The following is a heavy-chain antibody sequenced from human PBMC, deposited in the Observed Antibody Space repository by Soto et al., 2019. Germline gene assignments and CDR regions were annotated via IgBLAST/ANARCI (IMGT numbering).Heavy chain of an antibody. Sequence: QVQLVQSGAEVKKPGSSVKVSCKASGGTFSSYAISWVRQAPGQGLEWMGGIIPIFGTANYAQKFQGRVTITADEATSTAYMELSSLRSEDTAVYYCARPASIVAAGTLYYHCMDVWGQGTTVTVSS. CDR1: GGTFSSYA. CDR2: IIPIFGTA. V-gene: IGHV1-69*01. J-gene: IGHJ6*02. D-gene: IGHD6-13*01. CDR3: ARPASIVAAGTLYYHCMDV.